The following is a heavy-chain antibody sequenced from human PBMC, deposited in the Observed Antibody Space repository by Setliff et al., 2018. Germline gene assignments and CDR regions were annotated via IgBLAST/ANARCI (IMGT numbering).Heavy chain of an antibody. CDR2: IYTSWST. V-gene: IGHV4-61*09. Sequence: SLTCTVSGDSISRRRSYWGWFRQPAGKGLEWIGQIYTSWSTNYNPSLKSRVTISLDTSKNQFSLSLSSVTAADTAVYYCARMSGFQYMDVWGKGTTVTVSS. J-gene: IGHJ6*03. CDR1: GDSISRRRSY. D-gene: IGHD3-3*01. CDR3: ARMSGFQYMDV.